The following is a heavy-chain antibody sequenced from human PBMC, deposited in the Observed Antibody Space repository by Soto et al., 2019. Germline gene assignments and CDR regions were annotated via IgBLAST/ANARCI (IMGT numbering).Heavy chain of an antibody. CDR3: ARGLTLTCSGGSCYSSFGDY. D-gene: IGHD2-15*01. CDR2: ISAYNGNT. J-gene: IGHJ4*02. V-gene: IGHV1-18*01. CDR1: GYTFTSYG. Sequence: QVQLVQSGAVVKKPGASVKVSCKASGYTFTSYGISWVRQAPGQGLEWMGWISAYNGNTNYAKKLQGRVTMTTDTSTSTAYMELRSLRSDDTAVYYCARGLTLTCSGGSCYSSFGDYWGQGTLVTVSS.